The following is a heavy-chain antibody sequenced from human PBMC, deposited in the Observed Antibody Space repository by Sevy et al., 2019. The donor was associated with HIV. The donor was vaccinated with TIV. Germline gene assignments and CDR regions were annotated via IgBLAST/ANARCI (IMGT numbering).Heavy chain of an antibody. CDR2: IFPGNSNT. Sequence: GESLKISCKGSGYTFSSFWIGWARQMPGKGLEWMGIIFPGNSNTRYSPSFQGQVTISVDKATSTAYLQWSRLKASDIDVYYCARDPLVTPVEWLESWGQGTLVTVSS. V-gene: IGHV5-51*03. CDR3: ARDPLVTPVEWLES. CDR1: GYTFSSFW. D-gene: IGHD3-9*01. J-gene: IGHJ5*01.